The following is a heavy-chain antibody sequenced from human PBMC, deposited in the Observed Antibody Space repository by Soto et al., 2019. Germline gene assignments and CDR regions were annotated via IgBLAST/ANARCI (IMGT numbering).Heavy chain of an antibody. Sequence: PGGSLRLSCAASGFTFSSYAMGWVRQAPGKGLEWVSVIDYCGGTTYYADSVKGRFTISRDNSKSTLYLQMNSLRPEDTAVYYCAKDATRTSGWYHFDYWGQGTLVTVSS. J-gene: IGHJ4*02. D-gene: IGHD6-19*01. V-gene: IGHV3-23*01. CDR2: IDYCGGTT. CDR1: GFTFSSYA. CDR3: AKDATRTSGWYHFDY.